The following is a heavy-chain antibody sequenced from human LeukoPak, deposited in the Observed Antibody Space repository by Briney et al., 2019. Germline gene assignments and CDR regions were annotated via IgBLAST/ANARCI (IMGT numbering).Heavy chain of an antibody. CDR2: INPNSGGT. CDR1: GYTFSSYY. J-gene: IGHJ5*02. CDR3: AREYYDDSGLPGFDP. D-gene: IGHD3-22*01. V-gene: IGHV1-2*02. Sequence: ASVNVSCTASGYTFSSYYMHWVRQAPGQGHEWVGWINPNSGGTNYAQKFQERVTRTSATSISTAYMELSRLRSDDTDVYYCAREYYDDSGLPGFDPWGQGTLVTVSS.